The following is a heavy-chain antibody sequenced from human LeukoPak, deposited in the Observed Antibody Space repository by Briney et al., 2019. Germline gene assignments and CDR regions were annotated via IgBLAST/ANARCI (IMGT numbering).Heavy chain of an antibody. V-gene: IGHV4-39*01. D-gene: IGHD5-24*01. CDR2: IYYSGST. J-gene: IGHJ6*03. CDR1: GGSISSSSYY. CDR3: ARGRRDGYTLYYMDV. Sequence: SETLSLTCTVSGGSISSSSYYWGWIRQPPGKGLEWIGSIYYSGSTYYNPSVKSRVTISVDTSKNQFSLKLSSVTAADTAVYYCARGRRDGYTLYYMDVWAKGTTVTISS.